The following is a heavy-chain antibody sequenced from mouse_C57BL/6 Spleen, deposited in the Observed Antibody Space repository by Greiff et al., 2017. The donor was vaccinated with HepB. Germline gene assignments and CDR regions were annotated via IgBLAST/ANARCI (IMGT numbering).Heavy chain of an antibody. Sequence: VQLQQPGAELVMPGASVKLSCKASGYTFTSYWMHWVKQRPGQGLEWIGEIDPSDSYTNYNQKFKGKSTLTVDKSTSTAYMQLSSLTSEDSAVYYCARLTTVGADYWGQGTTLTVSS. CDR3: ARLTTVGADY. V-gene: IGHV1-69*01. J-gene: IGHJ2*01. CDR2: IDPSDSYT. D-gene: IGHD1-1*01. CDR1: GYTFTSYW.